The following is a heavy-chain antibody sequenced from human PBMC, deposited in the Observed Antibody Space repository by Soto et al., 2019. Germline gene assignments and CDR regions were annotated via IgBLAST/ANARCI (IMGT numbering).Heavy chain of an antibody. Sequence: EVQLLESGGGLVQPGGSLRLSCAASGFTFSSYAMSWVRQAPGKGREGVSAISGSGGSTYYADSVKGRFTISRDNSKNTLYLQMNSLRAEDTAVYYCAKDGAIFGVVITGYNWFDPWGQGTLVTVSS. CDR2: ISGSGGST. J-gene: IGHJ5*02. V-gene: IGHV3-23*01. D-gene: IGHD3-3*01. CDR1: GFTFSSYA. CDR3: AKDGAIFGVVITGYNWFDP.